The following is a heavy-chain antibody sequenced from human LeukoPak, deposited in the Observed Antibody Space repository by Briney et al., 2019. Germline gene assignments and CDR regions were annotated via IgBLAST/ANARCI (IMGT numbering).Heavy chain of an antibody. V-gene: IGHV1-46*01. CDR1: GYTFTNYY. D-gene: IGHD3-22*01. CDR3: ARLGYYYDSLGHYDY. Sequence: VASVKVSCKASGYTFTNYYIHWVRQAPGQGLEWMGIIHPTSGSTAYTQKFQGRVTMTRDTSTSTVYMELSSLRSDDTAVYYCARLGYYYDSLGHYDYWGQGTLVIVSS. CDR2: IHPTSGST. J-gene: IGHJ4*02.